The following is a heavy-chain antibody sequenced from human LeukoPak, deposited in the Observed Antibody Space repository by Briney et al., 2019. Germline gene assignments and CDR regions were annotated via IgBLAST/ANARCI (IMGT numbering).Heavy chain of an antibody. CDR3: ARVKGNYQNWFDP. J-gene: IGHJ5*02. CDR1: GGSFSGYY. V-gene: IGHV4-34*01. CDR2: INHSGST. Sequence: SETLSLTCAVYGGSFSGYYWSWIRQPPGKGLEWIGEINHSGSTNYNPSLKSRVTISVDTSRNQFSLKLNSVTATDTAVYYCARVKGNYQNWFDPWGQGTLVTVSS. D-gene: IGHD1-7*01.